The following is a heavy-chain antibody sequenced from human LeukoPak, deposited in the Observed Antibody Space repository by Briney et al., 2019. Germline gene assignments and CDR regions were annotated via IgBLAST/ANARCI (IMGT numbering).Heavy chain of an antibody. CDR1: GFSFSSFA. D-gene: IGHD2-8*01. CDR2: VSGGGAYT. CDR3: AKRITVSAGYYLDS. J-gene: IGHJ4*02. V-gene: IGHV3-23*01. Sequence: PGGSLTLSCVGSGFSFSSFAMSWVRQAPGKGLEWVSTVSGGGAYTYYADSVKGRFTVSRDDSKSMHFLQMNSLRPEDTALYFCAKRITVSAGYYLDSWGQGTLVTVS.